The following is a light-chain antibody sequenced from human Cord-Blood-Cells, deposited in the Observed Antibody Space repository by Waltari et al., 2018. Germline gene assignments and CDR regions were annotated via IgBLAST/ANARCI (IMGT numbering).Light chain of an antibody. V-gene: IGKV4-1*01. J-gene: IGKJ1*01. CDR1: QGVLYSSNDKNY. Sequence: DIVMTQSPDSLAVSLGERATINCKSSQGVLYSSNDKNYLALYQQKPGHPPKLLIYWASTRESGVPDRFSGSGSGTDFTLTISSLQAEDVAVYYCQQYYSTPRTFGQGTKVEIK. CDR3: QQYYSTPRT. CDR2: WAS.